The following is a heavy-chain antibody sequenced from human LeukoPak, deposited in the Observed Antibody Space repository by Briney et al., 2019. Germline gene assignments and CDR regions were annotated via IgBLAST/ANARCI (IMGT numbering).Heavy chain of an antibody. D-gene: IGHD3-9*01. J-gene: IGHJ6*02. V-gene: IGHV1-24*01. CDR3: ATYRNELRYFDWLSNYYYYGMDV. Sequence: ASVEVSCKVSGYTLTELSMHWVRQAPGKGLEWMGGFDPEDGETIYAQKFQGRVTMTEDTSTDTAYMELSSLRSEDTAVYYCATYRNELRYFDWLSNYYYYGMDVWGQGTTVTVSS. CDR1: GYTLTELS. CDR2: FDPEDGET.